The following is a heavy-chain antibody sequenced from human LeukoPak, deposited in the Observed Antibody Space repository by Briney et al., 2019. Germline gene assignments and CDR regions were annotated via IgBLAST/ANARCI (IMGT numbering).Heavy chain of an antibody. Sequence: ASVKVSCKASGYTFTSYYMHWVRQAPGQGLEWMGIINPSGGSTSYAQKFQGRVTMTRDMSTSTVYMELSSLRSEDTAVYYCASPGSVGDTGMPDYWGQGTLVTVSP. D-gene: IGHD5-18*01. CDR2: INPSGGST. CDR1: GYTFTSYY. J-gene: IGHJ4*02. V-gene: IGHV1-46*01. CDR3: ASPGSVGDTGMPDY.